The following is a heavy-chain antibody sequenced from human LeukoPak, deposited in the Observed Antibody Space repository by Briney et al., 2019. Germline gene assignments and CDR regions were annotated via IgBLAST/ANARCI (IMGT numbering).Heavy chain of an antibody. Sequence: SVKVSCKASGGSFITISWVRQAPGQGLEWMGRIIPMLGTPHYAQEFQGRATITADKSTSTAYMELNSLKSEDSAVYYCAREPDAFDIWGQGTMVTVSP. CDR2: IIPMLGTP. CDR1: GGSFIT. V-gene: IGHV1-69*08. CDR3: AREPDAFDI. J-gene: IGHJ3*02.